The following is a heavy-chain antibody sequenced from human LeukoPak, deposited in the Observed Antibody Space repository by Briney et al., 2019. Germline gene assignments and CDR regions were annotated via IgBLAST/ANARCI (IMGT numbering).Heavy chain of an antibody. CDR1: GGSITVNY. CDR2: ISHNGIA. J-gene: IGHJ3*02. CDR3: ARSLLYDILTGYAFDI. V-gene: IGHV4-59*01. D-gene: IGHD3-9*01. Sequence: PSETLSLTCNVSGGSITVNYWSWIRQSPGKGLEWIGHISHNGIATYNPSLKSRVTILVDPSTIHYSLLLTSVTAADTAVYYCARSLLYDILTGYAFDIWGQGTMVTVSS.